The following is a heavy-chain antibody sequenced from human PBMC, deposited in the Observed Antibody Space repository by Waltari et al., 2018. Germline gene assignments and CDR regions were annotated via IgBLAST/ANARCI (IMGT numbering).Heavy chain of an antibody. CDR3: ARGSTVTTIEHAFDI. D-gene: IGHD4-17*01. Sequence: QVQLVQSGAEVKKPGSSVKVSCKASGGTFSSYAISWVRQAPGQGLEWMGSIIPILGIANDAQKFQGRVTITADKSTSTAYMELSSLRSEDTAVYYCARGSTVTTIEHAFDIWGQGTMVTVSS. CDR2: IIPILGIA. V-gene: IGHV1-69*04. CDR1: GGTFSSYA. J-gene: IGHJ3*02.